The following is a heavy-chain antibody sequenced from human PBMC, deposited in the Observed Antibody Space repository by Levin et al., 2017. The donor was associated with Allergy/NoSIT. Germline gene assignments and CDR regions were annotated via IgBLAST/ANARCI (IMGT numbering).Heavy chain of an antibody. D-gene: IGHD2-2*01. J-gene: IGHJ5*02. CDR2: IYHSGST. CDR3: ARKTLGYCSSTSCYGGHNWFDP. V-gene: IGHV4-4*02. Sequence: SETLSLTCAVSGGSISSSNWWSWVRQPPGKGLEWIGEIYHSGSTNYNPSLKSRVTISVDKSKNQFSLKLSSVTAADTAVYYCARKTLGYCSSTSCYGGHNWFDPWGQGTLVTVSS. CDR1: GGSISSSNW.